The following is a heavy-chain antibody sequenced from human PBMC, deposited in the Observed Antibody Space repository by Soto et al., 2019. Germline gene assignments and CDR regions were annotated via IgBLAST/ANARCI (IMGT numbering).Heavy chain of an antibody. CDR3: AREPDTAMERPNWFDP. CDR1: GGTFSSYA. CDR2: IIPIFGAA. V-gene: IGHV1-69*13. D-gene: IGHD5-18*01. Sequence: SVKVSCKASGGTFSSYAISWVRQAPGQGLEWMGGIIPIFGAANYAQKFQGRVTITADESTSTAYMELSSLRSEDTAVYYCAREPDTAMERPNWFDPWGQGTLVTVSS. J-gene: IGHJ5*02.